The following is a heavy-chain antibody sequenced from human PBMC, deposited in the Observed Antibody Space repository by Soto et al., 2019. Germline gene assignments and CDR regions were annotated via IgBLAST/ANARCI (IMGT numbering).Heavy chain of an antibody. J-gene: IGHJ5*02. D-gene: IGHD4-17*01. CDR2: IYFSGST. Sequence: TLSLTFYVSGDSITSGDYYWSLIRQPPGTGMGWIGYIYFSGSTYYNPSLKSRVTISVDTSKNQFSLKLSSLTAADTALHYCARETDYGDYTSFDPWGQGTLATDSS. CDR1: GDSITSGDYY. V-gene: IGHV4-30-4*01. CDR3: ARETDYGDYTSFDP.